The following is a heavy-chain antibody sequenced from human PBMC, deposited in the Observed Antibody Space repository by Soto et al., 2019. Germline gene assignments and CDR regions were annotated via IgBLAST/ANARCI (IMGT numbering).Heavy chain of an antibody. V-gene: IGHV1-18*01. CDR1: GYTFTTHG. J-gene: IGHJ3*02. D-gene: IGHD3-22*01. Sequence: QVQLVQSGAEVRKPGASVKISCKASGYTFTTHGITWVRQAPGQGLECMGWITPYNGNTNYAQNVQGRVTMTTDTSTGTAEMELRSLRSDDTAVYYCARETHYYGSSASRMNAFYIWGQGTMVTVSS. CDR2: ITPYNGNT. CDR3: ARETHYYGSSASRMNAFYI.